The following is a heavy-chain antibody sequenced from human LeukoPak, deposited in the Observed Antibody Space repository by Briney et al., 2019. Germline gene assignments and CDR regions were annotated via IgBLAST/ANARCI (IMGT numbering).Heavy chain of an antibody. J-gene: IGHJ6*02. Sequence: GGSLRLSCAASGFTVSSNYMSWVRQAPGKGLEWVSAISGSGGSTYYADSVKGRFTISRDNSKNTLYLQMNSLRAEDTAVYYCAKGSWNYYYGMDVWGQGTTVTVSS. CDR3: AKGSWNYYYGMDV. CDR2: ISGSGGST. CDR1: GFTVSSNY. D-gene: IGHD6-13*01. V-gene: IGHV3-23*01.